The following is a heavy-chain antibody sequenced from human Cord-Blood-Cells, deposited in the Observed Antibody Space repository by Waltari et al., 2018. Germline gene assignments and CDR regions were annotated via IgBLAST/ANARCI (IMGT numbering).Heavy chain of an antibody. CDR2: IIPIFGTA. CDR1: GGTFSSXA. CDR3: APTYYYDSSGYYWFDP. J-gene: IGHJ5*02. D-gene: IGHD3-22*01. V-gene: IGHV1-69*01. Sequence: QVQLVQSGAEVKKXXXXXXXXXKXSGGTFSSXAISWVRQAPGQGLGWMGGIIPIFGTANYSQKFQGRVTITADESTSTAYMELSSLRSEDTAVYYCAPTYYYDSSGYYWFDPWGQGTLVTVSS.